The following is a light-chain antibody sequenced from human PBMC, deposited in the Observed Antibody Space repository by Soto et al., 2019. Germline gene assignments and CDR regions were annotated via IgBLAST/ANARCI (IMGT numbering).Light chain of an antibody. CDR1: QNVGNN. J-gene: IGKJ1*01. Sequence: EIVMTQSPATLSVSPGERATLSCRASQNVGNNLVWYQQKPGQAPRLLIHGASNRATGIPDRFSGSGSGTDFTLTISRLEPEDFAVYYCQQYGTSPRTFGQGTKVDIK. V-gene: IGKV3-20*01. CDR2: GAS. CDR3: QQYGTSPRT.